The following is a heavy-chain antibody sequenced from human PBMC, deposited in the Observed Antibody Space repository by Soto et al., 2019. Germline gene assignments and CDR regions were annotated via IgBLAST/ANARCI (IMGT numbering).Heavy chain of an antibody. J-gene: IGHJ6*02. CDR1: GFTFSSYA. Sequence: GSLRLSCAASGFTFSSYAMSWVRQAPGKGLEWVSAISGSGGSTYYADSVKGRFTISRDNSKNTLYLQMNSLRAEDTAVYYCAGIAAAGTYIRYYYYGMDVWGQGTTVTVSS. V-gene: IGHV3-23*01. CDR3: AGIAAAGTYIRYYYYGMDV. CDR2: ISGSGGST. D-gene: IGHD6-13*01.